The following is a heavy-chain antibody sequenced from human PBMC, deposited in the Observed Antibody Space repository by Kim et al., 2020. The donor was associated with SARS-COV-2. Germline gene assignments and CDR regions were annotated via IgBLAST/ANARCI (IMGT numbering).Heavy chain of an antibody. D-gene: IGHD4-17*01. V-gene: IGHV3-33*01. J-gene: IGHJ2*01. CDR1: GFTFSSYG. CDR3: VTAVTTSGDWYFDL. Sequence: GGSLRLSCAASGFTFSSYGMHWVRQAPGKGLEWVAVIWYDGSNKYYADSVKGRFTISRDNSKNTLYLQMNSLRAEDTAVYYCVTAVTTSGDWYFDLWGRGTLVTVSS. CDR2: IWYDGSNK.